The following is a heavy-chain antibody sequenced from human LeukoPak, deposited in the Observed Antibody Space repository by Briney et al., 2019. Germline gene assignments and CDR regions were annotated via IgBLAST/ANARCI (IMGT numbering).Heavy chain of an antibody. J-gene: IGHJ4*02. CDR1: GFTVSSNY. V-gene: IGHV3-53*01. Sequence: PGGSLRLSCAASGFTVSSNYMSWVRQAPGKGLEWVSVIYSGGSTYYADSVKGRFTISRDNSKNTLYLQMNSLRAEDTAVYYCARAPNWPDSSSWYRPRYYFDYWGQGTLVTVSS. D-gene: IGHD6-13*01. CDR3: ARAPNWPDSSSWYRPRYYFDY. CDR2: IYSGGST.